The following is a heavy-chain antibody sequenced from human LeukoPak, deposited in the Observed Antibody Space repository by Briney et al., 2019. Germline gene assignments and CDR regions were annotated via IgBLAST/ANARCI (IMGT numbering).Heavy chain of an antibody. CDR2: IYSGGST. CDR3: AREVGPYYSGGSCYPAVDY. V-gene: IGHV3-66*02. Sequence: GGSLRLSCAASGFTVSSNYMSWVRQAPGKGLEWVSVIYSGGSTYYADSVKGRFTISRDITKNTLYLKMNMLRAEDTAVYYCAREVGPYYSGGSCYPAVDYWGQGTLVTVSS. CDR1: GFTVSSNY. J-gene: IGHJ4*02. D-gene: IGHD2-15*01.